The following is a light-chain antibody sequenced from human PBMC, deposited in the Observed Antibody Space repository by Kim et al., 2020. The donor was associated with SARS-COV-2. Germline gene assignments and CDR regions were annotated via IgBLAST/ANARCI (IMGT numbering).Light chain of an antibody. Sequence: ALGQTVKITCQGDSLRNYYANWYQQKPGRAPVLVIYGKNHRPSGIPDRFSGSGSGNTASLTITGAQAEDGAVYYCNSRDSSGDHLVFRGRSKVTVL. CDR3: NSRDSSGDHLV. J-gene: IGLJ3*02. CDR2: GKN. CDR1: SLRNYY. V-gene: IGLV3-19*01.